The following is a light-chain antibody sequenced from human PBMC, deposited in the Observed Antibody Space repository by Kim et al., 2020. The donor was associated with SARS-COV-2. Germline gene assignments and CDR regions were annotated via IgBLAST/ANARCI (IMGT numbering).Light chain of an antibody. CDR2: GIS. CDR3: QQYNNWPPYS. Sequence: VSPGERAPLSCRASQSVGRNVAWYQQKPGQVPRLLIYGISTRATGTPARFSGSGSGTEFTLTISSLESEDFAVYYCQQYNNWPPYSFGQGTKLEI. J-gene: IGKJ2*03. CDR1: QSVGRN. V-gene: IGKV3-15*01.